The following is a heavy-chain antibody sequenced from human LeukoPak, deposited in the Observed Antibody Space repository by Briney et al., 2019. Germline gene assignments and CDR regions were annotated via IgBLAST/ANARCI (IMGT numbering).Heavy chain of an antibody. D-gene: IGHD5-24*01. Sequence: PGGSLRLPCVGSGFTFSSYARSWVRQAPGKGLEWVSVISGSGTSIDYADSVKGRFTISRDNSKNTLYLQMNSLRAEDTAVYYCARSRDGYNSGAFDMWGQGTMVTVSS. CDR1: GFTFSSYA. CDR3: ARSRDGYNSGAFDM. V-gene: IGHV3-23*01. CDR2: ISGSGTSI. J-gene: IGHJ3*02.